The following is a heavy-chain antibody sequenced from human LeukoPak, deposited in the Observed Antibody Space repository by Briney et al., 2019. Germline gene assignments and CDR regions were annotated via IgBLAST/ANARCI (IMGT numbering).Heavy chain of an antibody. CDR1: GGSFSGFY. D-gene: IGHD3-10*01. J-gene: IGHJ5*02. CDR2: IHHSGST. Sequence: PETRSLTCAVDGGSFSGFYRRWVRQPPGEGLEWVGEIHHSGSTNYNPPLTSRVTILVDTSKNQFSLKLSSVTGADTAVYYCARRSITMVRGVIRPNWFDPWGQGTLVTVSS. CDR3: ARRSITMVRGVIRPNWFDP. V-gene: IGHV4-34*01.